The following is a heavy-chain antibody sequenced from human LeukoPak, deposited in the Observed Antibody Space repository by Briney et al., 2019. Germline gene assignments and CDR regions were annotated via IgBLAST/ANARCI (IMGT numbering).Heavy chain of an antibody. V-gene: IGHV4-59*01. D-gene: IGHD3-22*01. CDR3: ARSSEGRYYYDSSGYSYYYYYMDV. CDR2: IYYSGST. Sequence: SETLSLTCTVSGGSISSYYWSWIRQPPGKGLEWIGYIYYSGSTNYNPSLKSRVTISVDTSKNQVSLKLNSVTAAATAVYYCARSSEGRYYYDSSGYSYYYYYMDVWGKGTAVTIS. CDR1: GGSISSYY. J-gene: IGHJ6*03.